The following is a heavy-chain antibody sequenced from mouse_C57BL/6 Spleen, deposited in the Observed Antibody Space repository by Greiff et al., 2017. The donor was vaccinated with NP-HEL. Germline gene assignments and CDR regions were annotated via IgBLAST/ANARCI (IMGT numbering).Heavy chain of an antibody. V-gene: IGHV1-55*01. D-gene: IGHD2-4*01. Sequence: QVQLQQPGAELVKPGASVKMSCKASGYTFTSYWITWVKQRPGQGLEWIGDIYPGSGSTNYNEKFKSKATLTVDTSSSTAYMQLSSLTSEDSAFYYCARWVYEYDDGWGQGTTLTVSS. CDR2: IYPGSGST. J-gene: IGHJ2*01. CDR1: GYTFTSYW. CDR3: ARWVYEYDDG.